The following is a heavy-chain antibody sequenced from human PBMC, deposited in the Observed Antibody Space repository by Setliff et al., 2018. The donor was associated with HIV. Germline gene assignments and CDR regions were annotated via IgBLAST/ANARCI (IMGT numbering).Heavy chain of an antibody. Sequence: ASVKVSCKPSGYTFSNYDINWVRQAAGQGLEWMGWMNPDSRNTGYAQRFEGRVTLTWDTSISTAYLELNHLKSDDTAVYYCVRARTDYYDRRRRSHYYIDVWARGATVTVSS. V-gene: IGHV1-8*02. CDR1: GYTFSNYD. CDR2: MNPDSRNT. J-gene: IGHJ6*03. CDR3: VRARTDYYDRRRRSHYYIDV. D-gene: IGHD3-22*01.